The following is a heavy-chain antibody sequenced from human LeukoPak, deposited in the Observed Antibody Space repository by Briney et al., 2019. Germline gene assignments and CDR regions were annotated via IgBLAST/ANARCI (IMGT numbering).Heavy chain of an antibody. CDR2: IYYSGNT. CDR3: ARGYCSSTSCYIGAIDY. J-gene: IGHJ4*02. Sequence: SETLSLTCTVSGRSISSSSYYWGWIRQPPGKGLEWIGSIYYSGNTYYNPSLKSRVTISVDTSKNQFSLKLSSVTAADTAVYYCARGYCSSTSCYIGAIDYWGQGTLVTVSS. CDR1: GRSISSSSYY. V-gene: IGHV4-39*01. D-gene: IGHD2-2*02.